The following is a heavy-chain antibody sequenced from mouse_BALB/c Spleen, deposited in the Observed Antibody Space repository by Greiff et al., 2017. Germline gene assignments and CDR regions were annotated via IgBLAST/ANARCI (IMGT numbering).Heavy chain of an antibody. CDR1: GFTFSSYA. V-gene: IGHV5-6-5*01. Sequence: DVQLVESGGGLVQPGGSRKLSCAASGFTFSSYAMSWVRQTPEKRLEWVASISSGGSTYYPDSVKGRFTISRDNARNILYLQMSSLRSEDTAMYYCARGRERYDGYYFDYGGQGTTLTVSS. D-gene: IGHD2-14*01. CDR2: ISSGGST. CDR3: ARGRERYDGYYFDY. J-gene: IGHJ2*01.